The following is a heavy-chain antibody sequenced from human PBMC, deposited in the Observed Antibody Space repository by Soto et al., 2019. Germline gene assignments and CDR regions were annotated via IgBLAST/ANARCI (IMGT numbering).Heavy chain of an antibody. J-gene: IGHJ5*02. D-gene: IGHD3-3*01. CDR2: ISAYNGNT. CDR3: ARERAKHDFWSGYLRWFDP. Sequence: GASVKVSCKASGYTFTSYGISWVRQAPGQGLEWMGWISAYNGNTNYAQKLQGRVTMTTDTSTSTAYMELRSLRSDDTAVYYCARERAKHDFWSGYLRWFDPWGQGTLVTVSS. CDR1: GYTFTSYG. V-gene: IGHV1-18*01.